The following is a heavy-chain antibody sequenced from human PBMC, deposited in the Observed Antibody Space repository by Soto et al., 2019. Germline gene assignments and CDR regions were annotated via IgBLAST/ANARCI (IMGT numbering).Heavy chain of an antibody. CDR1: GFTFTSSA. J-gene: IGHJ4*02. CDR2: IVVGSGNT. V-gene: IGHV1-58*01. CDR3: AADRGTGDSDY. D-gene: IGHD4-17*01. Sequence: QMQLVQSGPEVKKPGTSVKVSCKASGFTFTSSAVQWVRQARGQRLEWIGWIVVGSGNTNYAQKFQERVTITRDMSTSTAYMELSSLRSEDTAVYYCAADRGTGDSDYWGQGTLVTVSS.